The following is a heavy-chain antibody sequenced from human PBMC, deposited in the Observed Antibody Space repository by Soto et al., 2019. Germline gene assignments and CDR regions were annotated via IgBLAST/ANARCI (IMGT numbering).Heavy chain of an antibody. CDR2: INVYNGET. CDR1: GYTFSGYH. Sequence: WASVKVSCKASGYTFSGYHMHWVRQAPGQGLEWMGWINVYNGETNIAQKFQGRVAMTRDTSITTAYVELSRLRFDDTAVYFCAREGATRRPSRPAIGWLESWGQGTPGTVSS. D-gene: IGHD2-2*02. CDR3: AREGATRRPSRPAIGWLES. V-gene: IGHV1-2*02. J-gene: IGHJ5*01.